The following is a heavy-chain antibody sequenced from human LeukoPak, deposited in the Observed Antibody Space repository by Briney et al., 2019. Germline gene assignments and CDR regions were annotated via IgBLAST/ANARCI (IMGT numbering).Heavy chain of an antibody. CDR1: PFSFDTFI. D-gene: IGHD5-24*01. CDR2: ISGDTSYI. J-gene: IGHJ4*02. CDR3: ARDPGRDDYNSYYFDY. Sequence: GGSLRLSCAASPFSFDTFIMSWVRQAPGRGLEWVSSISGDTSYIYYADSVKGRFTISRDNAKNSVYLQMNSLRAEDTAVYYCARDPGRDDYNSYYFDYWGQGTLVTVSS. V-gene: IGHV3-21*01.